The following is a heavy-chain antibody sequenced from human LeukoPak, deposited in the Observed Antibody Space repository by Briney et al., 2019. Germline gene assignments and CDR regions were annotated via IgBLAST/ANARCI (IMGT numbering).Heavy chain of an antibody. CDR1: GGSFSGYY. CDR3: ARHGVVVVPAAIKGGEDYYYYYYMDV. D-gene: IGHD2-2*02. J-gene: IGHJ6*03. CDR2: INHSGST. V-gene: IGHV4-34*01. Sequence: SETQSLTCAVYGGSFSGYYWSWIRQPPGKGLEWIGEINHSGSTNYNPSLKSRVTISVDTSKNQFSLKLSSVTAADTAVYYCARHGVVVVPAAIKGGEDYYYYYYMDVWGKGTTVTVSS.